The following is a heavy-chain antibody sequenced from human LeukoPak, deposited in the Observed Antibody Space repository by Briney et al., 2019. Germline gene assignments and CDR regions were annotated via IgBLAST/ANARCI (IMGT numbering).Heavy chain of an antibody. V-gene: IGHV3-9*03. J-gene: IGHJ4*02. CDR1: GFTFDDYA. Sequence: PGGSLRLSCAASGFTFDDYAMHWVRQAPGKGLEWVSGISWNSGSIGYADSVKGRFTISRDNAKNSLYLQMNSLRAEDMALYYCAKGSGDTSLDVVDWGQGTLVTVSS. CDR3: AKGSGDTSLDVVD. D-gene: IGHD2-21*01. CDR2: ISWNSGSI.